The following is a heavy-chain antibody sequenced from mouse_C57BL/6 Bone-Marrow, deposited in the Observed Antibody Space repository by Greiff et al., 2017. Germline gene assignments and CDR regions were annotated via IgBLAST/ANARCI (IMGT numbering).Heavy chain of an antibody. CDR2: IDPSDSYT. V-gene: IGHV1-50*01. Sequence: QVHVKQPGAELVKPGASVKLSCKASGYTFTSYWMQWVKQRPGQGLEWIGEIDPSDSYTNYNQKFKGKATLTVDTSSSTAYMQLSSLTSEDSAVYYCARVPVTTVVHFDYWGQGTTLTVSS. D-gene: IGHD1-1*01. J-gene: IGHJ2*01. CDR3: ARVPVTTVVHFDY. CDR1: GYTFTSYW.